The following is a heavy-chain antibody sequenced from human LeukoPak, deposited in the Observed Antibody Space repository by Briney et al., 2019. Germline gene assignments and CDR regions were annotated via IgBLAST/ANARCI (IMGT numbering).Heavy chain of an antibody. J-gene: IGHJ4*02. CDR3: ARGGVDWTFDY. CDR2: IYSSGST. Sequence: PSETLSLNCTGSGGSISNYNWSWIRKPPGKGREWSGHIYSSGSTNYNHSLKSRVTMSVDTSKNQFSLNLSSVTAADTAVYYCARGGVDWTFDYWGQGTLVTVSS. D-gene: IGHD2-21*02. CDR1: GGSISNYN. V-gene: IGHV4-4*07.